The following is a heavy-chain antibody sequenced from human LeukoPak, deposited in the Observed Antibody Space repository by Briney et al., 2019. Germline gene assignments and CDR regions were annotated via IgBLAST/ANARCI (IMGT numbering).Heavy chain of an antibody. D-gene: IGHD1-26*01. CDR2: INPSGGST. J-gene: IGHJ3*02. V-gene: IGHV1-46*01. CDR3: ASVPNPNSGRSLTPSGDAFDI. CDR1: GYTFTSYY. Sequence: ASVKVSCKASGYTFTSYYMHWVRQAPGQGLEWMGIINPSGGSTSYAQKFQGRVTMTRDTSTSTVYMELSSLRSEDTAVYYFASVPNPNSGRSLTPSGDAFDIWGQGTMVTVSS.